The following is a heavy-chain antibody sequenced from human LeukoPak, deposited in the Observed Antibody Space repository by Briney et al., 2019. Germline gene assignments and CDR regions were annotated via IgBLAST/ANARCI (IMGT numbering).Heavy chain of an antibody. J-gene: IGHJ4*02. Sequence: SVKVSCKASGGTFSSYAISWVRQAPGQGLGWMGGIIPIFGTANYAQKFQGRVTITTDESTSTAYMELSSLRSEDTAVYYCATEPAGITGTTGDYWGQGTLVTVSS. D-gene: IGHD1-7*01. CDR2: IIPIFGTA. CDR3: ATEPAGITGTTGDY. V-gene: IGHV1-69*05. CDR1: GGTFSSYA.